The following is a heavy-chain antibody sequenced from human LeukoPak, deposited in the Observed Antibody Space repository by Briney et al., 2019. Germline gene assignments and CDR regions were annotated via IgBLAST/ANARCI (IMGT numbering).Heavy chain of an antibody. Sequence: PSETLSLTCTVSGYFISSGYYWGWIRQPPGKGLEWIGNIYHSGNTYYKPSLKSRVTISVDTSKNQFSLKLSSVTAADTAVYYCARVTSRLGVCDYWGQGTLVTVSS. D-gene: IGHD2-8*01. V-gene: IGHV4-38-2*02. CDR2: IYHSGNT. CDR1: GYFISSGYY. J-gene: IGHJ4*02. CDR3: ARVTSRLGVCDY.